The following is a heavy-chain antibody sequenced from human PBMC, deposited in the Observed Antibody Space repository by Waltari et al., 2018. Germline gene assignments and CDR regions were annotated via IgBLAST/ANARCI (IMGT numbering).Heavy chain of an antibody. Sequence: EVQLVQSGAEVKKPGATVKISCKASGYTFTDYYMHWVQQAPGKGLEWMGRVDPEDGETIYAEKFQGRVTITADTSTDTAYMELSSLRSEDTAVYYCATPLIAVAGTPSPLLDYWGQGTLVTVSS. J-gene: IGHJ4*02. CDR3: ATPLIAVAGTPSPLLDY. CDR2: VDPEDGET. CDR1: GYTFTDYY. D-gene: IGHD6-19*01. V-gene: IGHV1-69-2*01.